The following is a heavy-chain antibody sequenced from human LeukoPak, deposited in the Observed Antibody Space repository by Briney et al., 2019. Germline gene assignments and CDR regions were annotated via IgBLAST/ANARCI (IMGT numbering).Heavy chain of an antibody. CDR3: ARDDSSGYYYYYYYGMDV. CDR2: IYSGGSA. Sequence: GGSLRLSYTASGFTVSSNYMSWLRQAPGRGLDRVSPIYSGGSAYYPVSVKGRFTISRDNSKNTLYLQMTSLRAEATAVYYCARDDSSGYYYYYYYGMDVWGQGTTVTVSS. D-gene: IGHD3-22*01. J-gene: IGHJ6*02. V-gene: IGHV3-66*01. CDR1: GFTVSSNY.